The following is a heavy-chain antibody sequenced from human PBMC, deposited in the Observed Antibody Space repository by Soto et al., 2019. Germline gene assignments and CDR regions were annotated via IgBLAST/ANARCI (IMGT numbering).Heavy chain of an antibody. J-gene: IGHJ4*01. CDR2: INHSGST. Sequence: QVQLQQWGAGLLKPSETLSLTCAVYGGSFSGYYWSWIRQPPGKGLEWIGEINHSGSTNYNPSLKIRVTISVDTSKNQFSLKLSYVTAADTAVYYCAREAVGWFGDDGAPDYFDYWGQGTLVTVSS. CDR1: GGSFSGYY. CDR3: AREAVGWFGDDGAPDYFDY. V-gene: IGHV4-34*01. D-gene: IGHD3-10*01.